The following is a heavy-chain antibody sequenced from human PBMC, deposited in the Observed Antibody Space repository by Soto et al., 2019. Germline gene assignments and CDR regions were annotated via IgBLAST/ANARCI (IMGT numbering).Heavy chain of an antibody. Sequence: SETLSLTCTVSGGSISSGGDYWSWIRQHPGKGLEWIGYIYYSGSTYYNPSLKSRVTISVDTSKNQFSLKLSSVTAADTAVYYCARVHILSDCGGNSVDYWGQGTLVTVSS. CDR3: ARVHILSDCGGNSVDY. CDR2: IYYSGST. V-gene: IGHV4-31*03. D-gene: IGHD2-21*02. CDR1: GGSISSGGDY. J-gene: IGHJ4*02.